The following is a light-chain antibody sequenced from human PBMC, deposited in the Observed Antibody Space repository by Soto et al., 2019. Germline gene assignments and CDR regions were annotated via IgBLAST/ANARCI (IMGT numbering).Light chain of an antibody. J-gene: IGLJ1*01. CDR1: NIGSKS. Sequence: SYELTQPPSVSVAPGKTARITCGGNNIGSKSVHWYQQKPGQAPVLVIYYDSDQPSGIPERFSGSNSGNTATLTISRVEAGDEADYYCQVWDSSSDLYVFGTGTKLTVL. CDR2: YDS. CDR3: QVWDSSSDLYV. V-gene: IGLV3-21*04.